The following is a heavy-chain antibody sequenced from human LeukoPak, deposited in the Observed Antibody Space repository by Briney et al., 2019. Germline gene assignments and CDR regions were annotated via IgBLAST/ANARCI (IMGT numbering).Heavy chain of an antibody. CDR3: ARGHYDILTASYKWTPDY. CDR1: GFTFSSYS. Sequence: GGSLRLSCAASGFTFSSYSMNWVRQAPGKGLEWVSSITSGGTYTYYADSVKGRFTTSRDNAKNSLSLQLSSLRAEDTAVYYWARGHYDILTASYKWTPDYWGQGILVTVSS. D-gene: IGHD3-9*01. CDR2: ITSGGTYT. J-gene: IGHJ4*02. V-gene: IGHV3-21*06.